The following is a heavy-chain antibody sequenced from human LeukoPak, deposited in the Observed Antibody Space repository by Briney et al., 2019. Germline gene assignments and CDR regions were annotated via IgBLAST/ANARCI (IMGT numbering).Heavy chain of an antibody. V-gene: IGHV3-7*01. CDR1: GFTFSSYW. J-gene: IGHJ4*02. D-gene: IGHD3-10*01. Sequence: PGGSLRLSCAASGFTFSSYWMSWVRQSPGKGLEWVANIKPDGSEKYFVDSVKGRFTISRDNAKNALYLEMNSLRAEDTAEYFCARERMYSGSGSTYPYYDYWGQGTLATVSS. CDR3: ARERMYSGSGSTYPYYDY. CDR2: IKPDGSEK.